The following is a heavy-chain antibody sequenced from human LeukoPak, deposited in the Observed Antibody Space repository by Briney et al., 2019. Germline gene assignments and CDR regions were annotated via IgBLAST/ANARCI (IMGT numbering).Heavy chain of an antibody. CDR1: GFTFSSYG. CDR2: IRYDGSNK. Sequence: GGSLRLSCAASGFTFSSYGMHWVRQAPGKGLEWVAFIRYDGSNKYYADSVKGRFTISRDNSKNTLYLQMNSLRAEDTAVYYYAKDGLYSSLTNWFDPWGQGTLVTVSS. V-gene: IGHV3-30*02. J-gene: IGHJ5*02. D-gene: IGHD6-19*01. CDR3: AKDGLYSSLTNWFDP.